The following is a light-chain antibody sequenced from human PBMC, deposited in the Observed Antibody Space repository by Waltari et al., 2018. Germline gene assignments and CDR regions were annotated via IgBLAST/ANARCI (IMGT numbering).Light chain of an antibody. CDR1: SSNIGRNT. J-gene: IGLJ3*02. Sequence: QSVVTQPPSASGTPGQRDTISCSGSSSNIGRNTVNWYQQLPGTAPKLLFYSNNQRPSGVPDRFSGSKSGTSASLAISGLQSEDEADYYCAAWDDSLNAVVFGGGTKLTVL. V-gene: IGLV1-44*01. CDR2: SNN. CDR3: AAWDDSLNAVV.